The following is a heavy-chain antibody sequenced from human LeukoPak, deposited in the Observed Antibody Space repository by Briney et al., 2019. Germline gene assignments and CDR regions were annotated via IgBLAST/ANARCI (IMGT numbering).Heavy chain of an antibody. V-gene: IGHV3-23*01. CDR1: GFTFSNYA. CDR3: AKHGCSSTSCSAGYYYYGMDV. Sequence: GGSLRLSCAASGFTFSNYAMSWVRQAPGKGLEWVSVISGSGGTTYYADSVKGRFTISRDNSKNTLYLQMNSLRAEDTAVYYCAKHGCSSTSCSAGYYYYGMDVWGQGTTVTVSS. CDR2: ISGSGGTT. D-gene: IGHD2-2*01. J-gene: IGHJ6*02.